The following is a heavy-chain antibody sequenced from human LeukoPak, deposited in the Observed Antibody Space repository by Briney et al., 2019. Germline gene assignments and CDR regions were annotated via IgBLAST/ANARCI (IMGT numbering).Heavy chain of an antibody. CDR3: ARDWAAIGGQTTIGAFDI. CDR1: GFTFSDYY. CDR2: TSSSGTTR. V-gene: IGHV3-11*01. J-gene: IGHJ3*02. D-gene: IGHD2-2*01. Sequence: GGSLRLSCAASGFTFSDYYMSWIRQAPGKGLECVSYTSSSGTTRYYADSVKGRFTISRDNAKNSLYLQVNSLRAEDTAVYYCARDWAAIGGQTTIGAFDIWGQGTVVTVSS.